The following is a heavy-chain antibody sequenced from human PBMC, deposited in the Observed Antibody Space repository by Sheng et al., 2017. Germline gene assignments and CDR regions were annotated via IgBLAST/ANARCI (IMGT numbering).Heavy chain of an antibody. CDR3: ARGDDSSGYHFDY. Sequence: EVQLVESGGGLVQPGGSLRLSCAASGFTFSSYEMNWVRQAPGKGLEWVSYISSSGSTIYYADSVKGRFTISRDNAKNSLYLQMNSLRAEDTAVYYCARGDDSSGYHFDYWGQGTLVTVSS. V-gene: IGHV3-48*03. D-gene: IGHD3-22*01. J-gene: IGHJ4*02. CDR1: GFTFSSYE. CDR2: ISSSGSTI.